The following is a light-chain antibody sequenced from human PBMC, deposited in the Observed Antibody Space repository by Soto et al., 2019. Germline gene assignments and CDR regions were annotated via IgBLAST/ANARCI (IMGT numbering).Light chain of an antibody. CDR2: DVG. J-gene: IGLJ1*01. CDR3: NSYRTVSTYV. CDR1: SSDIGGYNF. V-gene: IGLV2-14*01. Sequence: QSALTQPASVSGSPGQSITIACTGTSSDIGGYNFVSWYQQHPGKAPKLLIYDVGNRPSGVSNPFSGSKSANTASLTISGLQAEDEAHYYCNSYRTVSTYVFGTGTKVTVL.